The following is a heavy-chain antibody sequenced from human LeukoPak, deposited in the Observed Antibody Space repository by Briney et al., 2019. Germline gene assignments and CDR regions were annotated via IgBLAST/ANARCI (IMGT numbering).Heavy chain of an antibody. Sequence: SVKVSCKASGGTFSSYAISWVRQAPGQGLEWMGGIIPIFGTANYAQKFQGRVTITTDESTSTAYMELSSLRPEDTAVYYCARSGYCTNGVCYGAFDIWGQGTMVTVSS. CDR2: IIPIFGTA. D-gene: IGHD2-8*01. CDR1: GGTFSSYA. CDR3: ARSGYCTNGVCYGAFDI. V-gene: IGHV1-69*05. J-gene: IGHJ3*02.